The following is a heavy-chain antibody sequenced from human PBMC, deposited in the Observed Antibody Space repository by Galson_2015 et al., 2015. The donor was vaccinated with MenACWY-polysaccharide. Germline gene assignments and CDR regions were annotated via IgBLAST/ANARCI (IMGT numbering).Heavy chain of an antibody. CDR3: AKARVITDGSDAFDY. Sequence: SLRLSCAASGFAFSTSAMNWVRQAPGQGLEWISSISGSGGNTYFADSVRGRFTTSRDNSKNTLFLHMNSLRADDTALYYCAKARVITDGSDAFDYWGQGTLVTVPS. D-gene: IGHD2/OR15-2a*01. J-gene: IGHJ4*02. CDR2: ISGSGGNT. V-gene: IGHV3-23*01. CDR1: GFAFSTSA.